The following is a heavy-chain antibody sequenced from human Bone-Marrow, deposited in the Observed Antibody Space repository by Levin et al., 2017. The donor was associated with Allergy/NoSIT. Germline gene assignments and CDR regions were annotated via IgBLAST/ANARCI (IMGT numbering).Heavy chain of an antibody. Sequence: GGSLRLSCTTSGFTFGEYVMSWFRQGPGKGLEWIGFIRSKAYGGTTEYAASVKGRFTISRDDSKSIAYLQMNSLKTEDTAVYYCTKLRKWELSYYFDYWGQGTLVTVSS. J-gene: IGHJ4*02. CDR1: GFTFGEYV. V-gene: IGHV3-49*03. CDR2: IRSKAYGGTT. D-gene: IGHD1-26*01. CDR3: TKLRKWELSYYFDY.